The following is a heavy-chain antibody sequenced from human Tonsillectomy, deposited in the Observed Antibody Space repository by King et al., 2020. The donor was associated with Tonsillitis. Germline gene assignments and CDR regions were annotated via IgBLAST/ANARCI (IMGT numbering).Heavy chain of an antibody. D-gene: IGHD6-19*01. J-gene: IGHJ4*02. CDR1: GFTFSSYA. CDR2: ISYDGSNK. CDR3: ARGGYSSGWLNY. V-gene: IGHV3-30*04. Sequence: VQLVESGGGVVQPGRSLRLSCAASGFTFSSYAMHWVRQAPGKGLEWVAVISYDGSNKYYADSVKGRFTVSRDNSKNTLYLQMNSLRAEDTAVYYCARGGYSSGWLNYWGQGTLVTVSS.